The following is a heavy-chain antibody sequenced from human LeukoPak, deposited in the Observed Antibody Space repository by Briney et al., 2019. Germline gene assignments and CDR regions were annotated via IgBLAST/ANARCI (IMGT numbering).Heavy chain of an antibody. J-gene: IGHJ3*02. CDR3: ARERGNIVVVPAAIPARDAFDI. V-gene: IGHV4-39*07. CDR2: IYEAGST. CDR1: GGSISSVSHC. D-gene: IGHD2-2*02. Sequence: PSETLSLTCTVSGGSISSVSHCCAWIRQSPGKGLEVIGTIYEAGSTYYNPSLNSRVTISVDKSKNQFSLKLSSVTAADTAVYYCARERGNIVVVPAAIPARDAFDIWGQGTMVTVSS.